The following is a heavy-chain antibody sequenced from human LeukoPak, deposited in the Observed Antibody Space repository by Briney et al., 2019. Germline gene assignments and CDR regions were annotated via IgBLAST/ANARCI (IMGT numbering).Heavy chain of an antibody. J-gene: IGHJ5*02. CDR2: ISAYNGNT. Sequence: ASVKVSCKASGYTFTSYGISWVRQAPRQGLEWMGWISAYNGNTNYAQKLQGRVTMTTDTSTSTAYMELRSLRSDDTAVYYCARDSVVPAAIGVRFDPWGQGTLVTVSS. CDR3: ARDSVVPAAIGVRFDP. D-gene: IGHD2-2*01. CDR1: GYTFTSYG. V-gene: IGHV1-18*01.